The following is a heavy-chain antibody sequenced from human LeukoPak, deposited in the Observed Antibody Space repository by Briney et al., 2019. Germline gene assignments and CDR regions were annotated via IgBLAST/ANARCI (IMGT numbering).Heavy chain of an antibody. CDR3: ARDRGYCSGGSCYWPHY. CDR1: GYTFTSYY. V-gene: IGHV1-46*01. J-gene: IGHJ4*02. D-gene: IGHD2-15*01. Sequence: ASVEVSCKASGYTFTSYYMHCVRQAPGQGVEWMGIINPSGGSTSYAQKFQGRVTMTRDTSTSTVYMELSSLRSEDTAVYYCARDRGYCSGGSCYWPHYWGQGTLVTVSS. CDR2: INPSGGST.